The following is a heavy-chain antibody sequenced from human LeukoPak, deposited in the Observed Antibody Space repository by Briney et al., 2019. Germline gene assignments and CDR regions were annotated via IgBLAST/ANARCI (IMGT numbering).Heavy chain of an antibody. CDR1: GYTFTSYD. Sequence: ASVKVSCKASGYTFTSYDINWVRQATGQGLEWMGRINPNSGGTNYAQKFQGRVTMTRDTSISTAYMELSRLRSDDTAVYYCARDYSRGYSYGADYWGQGTLVTVSS. D-gene: IGHD5-18*01. J-gene: IGHJ4*02. CDR2: INPNSGGT. V-gene: IGHV1-2*06. CDR3: ARDYSRGYSYGADY.